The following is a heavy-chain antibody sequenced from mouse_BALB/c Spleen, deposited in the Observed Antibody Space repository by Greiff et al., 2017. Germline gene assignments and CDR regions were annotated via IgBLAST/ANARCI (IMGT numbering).Heavy chain of an antibody. Sequence: VKLVESGPGLVAPSQSLSITCTVSGFSLTCYGVNWVRQPPGKGLEWLGMIWGDGSTDYNSALKSRLSISKDNSKSQVFLKMNSLQTDDTARYYCARHYGSSYAMDYWGQGTSVTVSS. CDR1: GFSLTCYG. J-gene: IGHJ4*01. V-gene: IGHV2-6-7*01. CDR3: ARHYGSSYAMDY. CDR2: IWGDGST. D-gene: IGHD1-1*01.